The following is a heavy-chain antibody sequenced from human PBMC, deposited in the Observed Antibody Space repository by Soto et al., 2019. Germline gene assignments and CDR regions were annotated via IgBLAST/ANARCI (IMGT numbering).Heavy chain of an antibody. J-gene: IGHJ4*02. D-gene: IGHD6-6*01. Sequence: GGSLRLSCAASGFTFSSYAMSWVRQAPGKGLEWVSAISGSGGSTYYADSVKGRFTISRDNSKNTLYLQMNSLRAEDTAVYYCDKDPYEYSSSSIFLDYWGQETLVNVSS. CDR1: GFTFSSYA. V-gene: IGHV3-23*01. CDR3: DKDPYEYSSSSIFLDY. CDR2: ISGSGGST.